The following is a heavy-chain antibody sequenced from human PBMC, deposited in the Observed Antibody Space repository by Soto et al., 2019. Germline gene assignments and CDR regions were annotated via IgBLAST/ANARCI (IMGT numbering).Heavy chain of an antibody. CDR1: GYTFTSYG. V-gene: IGHV1-18*01. CDR3: ARVLGSSSYYYYGMDV. D-gene: IGHD6-13*01. Sequence: KKRGASVKVSCKASGYTFTSYGISWVRQAPGQGLEWMGWISAYNGNTNYAQKLQGRVTMTTDTSTSTAYMELRSLRSDDTAVYYCARVLGSSSYYYYGMDVRGQGTTVTVSS. J-gene: IGHJ6*02. CDR2: ISAYNGNT.